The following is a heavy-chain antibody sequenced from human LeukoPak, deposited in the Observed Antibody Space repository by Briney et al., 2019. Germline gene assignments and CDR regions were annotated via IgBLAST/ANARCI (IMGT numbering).Heavy chain of an antibody. V-gene: IGHV4-4*09. J-gene: IGHJ4*02. D-gene: IGHD3-3*01. CDR1: GGSISSYY. CDR2: IYTSGST. CDR3: ARAYYDFWSGYYAFDY. Sequence: SETLSLTCTVSGGSISSYYWGWIRQPPGKGLEWIGYIYTSGSTNYNPSLKSRVTISVDTSKNQFSLKLSSVTAADTAVYYCARAYYDFWSGYYAFDYWGQGTLVTVSS.